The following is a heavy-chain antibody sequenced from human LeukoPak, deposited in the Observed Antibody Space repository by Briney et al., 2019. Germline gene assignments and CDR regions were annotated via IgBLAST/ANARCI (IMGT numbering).Heavy chain of an antibody. CDR2: IYHSGST. D-gene: IGHD3-10*01. Sequence: KASETLSLTCAVSGGSISSGGYSWSWIRQPPGKGLEWTGYIYHSGSTYYNPSLKSRVTISVDRSKNQFSLKLSSVTAADTAVYYCTRAYYYGSGSPYYYGMDVWGQGTTVTVSS. J-gene: IGHJ6*02. CDR1: GGSISSGGYS. V-gene: IGHV4-30-2*01. CDR3: TRAYYYGSGSPYYYGMDV.